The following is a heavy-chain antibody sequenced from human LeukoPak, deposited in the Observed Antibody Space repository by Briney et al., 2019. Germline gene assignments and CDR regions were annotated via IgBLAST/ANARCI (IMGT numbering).Heavy chain of an antibody. J-gene: IGHJ4*02. CDR2: IYPDGST. V-gene: IGHV4-34*01. CDR3: ARDKGFDY. Sequence: SETLSLTCAVYGGSFSGYYWSWIRQPPGKGLEWIGEIYPDGSTNYNPYLKSRVTISVDTSKKQFSLKLSSVTAADTAVYYCARDKGFDYWGQGTPVTVSS. CDR1: GGSFSGYY.